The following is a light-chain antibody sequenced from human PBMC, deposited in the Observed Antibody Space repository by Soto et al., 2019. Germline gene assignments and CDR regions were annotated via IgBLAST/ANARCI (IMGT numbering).Light chain of an antibody. CDR2: GAS. CDR1: QSVSSN. J-gene: IGKJ1*01. V-gene: IGKV3-15*01. Sequence: EIVMTQSPATLSVSPGERATLSCRASQSVSSNLAWYQQKPGQAPRLLIYGASTRATGIPARFSGTGSGTDFTLTVSSLQSEDFAVYYCQQYATSPWTFGQGTKVDIK. CDR3: QQYATSPWT.